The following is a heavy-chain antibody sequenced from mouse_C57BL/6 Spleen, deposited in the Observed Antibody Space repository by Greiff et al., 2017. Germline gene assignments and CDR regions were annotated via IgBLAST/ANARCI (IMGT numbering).Heavy chain of an antibody. CDR2: IVPGSGST. CDR3: ASGITTVVPWDFDV. V-gene: IGHV1-9*01. CDR1: GYTFTGYW. Sequence: VQLQQSGAELMKPGASVTLSCKASGYTFTGYWIDWVKQRPGHGLEWIGEIVPGSGSTNYNEKFKGKATFTANKSSNTAYMQLNSLTPGDSAVYYCASGITTVVPWDFDVWGTGTTVTVSS. J-gene: IGHJ1*03. D-gene: IGHD1-1*01.